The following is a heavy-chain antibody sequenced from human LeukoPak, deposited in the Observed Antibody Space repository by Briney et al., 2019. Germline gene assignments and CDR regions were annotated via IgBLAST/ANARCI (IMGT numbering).Heavy chain of an antibody. CDR2: INHSGST. CDR3: ARGFRYCSGGSCYYYYYYGMDV. Sequence: SETLSLTCAVYGGSFSGYYWSWIRQPPGKGLEWIGEINHSGSTNYNPSLKSRVTISVDTSKNQFSLKLSSVTAADTAVYYCARGFRYCSGGSCYYYYYYGMDVWGQGTTATVSS. J-gene: IGHJ6*02. CDR1: GGSFSGYY. D-gene: IGHD2-15*01. V-gene: IGHV4-34*01.